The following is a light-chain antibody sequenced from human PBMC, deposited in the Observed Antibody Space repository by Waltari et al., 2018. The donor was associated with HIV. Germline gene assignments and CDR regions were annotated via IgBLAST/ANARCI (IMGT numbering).Light chain of an antibody. CDR2: DHN. V-gene: IGLV1-51*01. CDR1: NSNIGKNY. CDR3: GTWDSSLSAWV. J-gene: IGLJ3*02. Sequence: QSVLTQPPSVSAAPGQKVTISCSGRNSNIGKNYVSWYRHLPGTAPKLLIFDHNKRPSGIPERFSGSKSGTSATLDISGLQPGDEADYYCGTWDSSLSAWVFGGGTKVTVL.